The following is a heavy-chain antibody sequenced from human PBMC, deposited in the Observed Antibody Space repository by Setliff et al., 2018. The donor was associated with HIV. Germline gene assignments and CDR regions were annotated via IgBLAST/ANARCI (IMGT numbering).Heavy chain of an antibody. CDR1: GGTFRGFG. V-gene: IGHV1-69*13. D-gene: IGHD5-12*01. CDR2: IIPIFGTP. CDR3: ATNPEMATINYYYYYMDV. J-gene: IGHJ6*03. Sequence: ASVKVSCKASGGTFRGFGISWVVQAPGQGLEWMGQIIPIFGTPRYAQKFQGRVTITADESTSTVYMELSSLRAEDTAVYYCATNPEMATINYYYYYMDVWGKGTTVTVSS.